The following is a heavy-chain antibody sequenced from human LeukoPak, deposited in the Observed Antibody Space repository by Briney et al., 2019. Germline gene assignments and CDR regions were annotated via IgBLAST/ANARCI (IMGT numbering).Heavy chain of an antibody. V-gene: IGHV3-33*01. Sequence: GRSLRLSCAASGFTFSSYGMPSVRQAPGKGLEWVAVIWNDGSNKYYADSVKGRFTISRDNSKNTLYLQMNSLRAEETAVYYCARAKDGGDAFDIWGQGTMVTVSS. CDR3: ARAKDGGDAFDI. CDR2: IWNDGSNK. CDR1: GFTFSSYG. J-gene: IGHJ3*02. D-gene: IGHD3-16*01.